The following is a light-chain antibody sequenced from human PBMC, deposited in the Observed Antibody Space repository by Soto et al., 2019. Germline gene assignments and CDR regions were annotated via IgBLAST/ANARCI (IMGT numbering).Light chain of an antibody. J-gene: IGKJ5*01. CDR2: DAS. Sequence: EIVLTQSPVTLSLSPGERATLSCRASQSVSSYLAWYQQKPGQAPRLLIYDASNRATGIPDRFSGSGSGTDFTLTFSSLEPEDFAVYYCQQYRNWPITFGQGTRLEIK. CDR3: QQYRNWPIT. CDR1: QSVSSY. V-gene: IGKV3-11*01.